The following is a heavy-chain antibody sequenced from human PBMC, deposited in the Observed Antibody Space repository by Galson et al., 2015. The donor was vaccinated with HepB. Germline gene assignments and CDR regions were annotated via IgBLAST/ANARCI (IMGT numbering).Heavy chain of an antibody. Sequence: SLRLSCAASGFTFSTYGMHWVRQAPGKGLEWVAVISYDGSNKYYADSVKGRFTISRDNSKNTLYLQMNSLRAEDTAVYYCAKAAYLHCGGECYYDYWGQGNLVTVSS. J-gene: IGHJ4*02. CDR2: ISYDGSNK. D-gene: IGHD2-21*01. CDR1: GFTFSTYG. V-gene: IGHV3-30*18. CDR3: AKAAYLHCGGECYYDY.